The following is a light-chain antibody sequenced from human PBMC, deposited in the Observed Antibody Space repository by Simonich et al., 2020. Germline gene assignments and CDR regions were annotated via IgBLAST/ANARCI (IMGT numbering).Light chain of an antibody. V-gene: IGKV4-1*01. Sequence: DIVMTQSPDSLAVSLGERATINCKSSQSVLYSSNNKNYLAWYQQKPEQPPKLLIYWASTRKSGVPDRFSGSGSGTDFTLTISSLQAEDVAVYYCQQYYSTPQTFGQGTKVEIK. CDR2: WAS. CDR1: QSVLYSSNNKNY. CDR3: QQYYSTPQT. J-gene: IGKJ1*01.